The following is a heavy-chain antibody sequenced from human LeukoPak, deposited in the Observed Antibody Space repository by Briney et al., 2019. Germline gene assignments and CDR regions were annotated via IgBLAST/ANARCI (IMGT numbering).Heavy chain of an antibody. J-gene: IGHJ4*02. CDR1: GFTLSSYW. Sequence: GGSLRLSCAASGFTLSSYWMSWVRQAPGKGLEWVANIKQDGSEKYYVDSVKGRFTISRDNAKNSLYLQMNSLRAEDTAVYYCARDSDPYYYDSTEPFDYWGQGTLVTVSS. V-gene: IGHV3-7*01. CDR3: ARDSDPYYYDSTEPFDY. D-gene: IGHD3-22*01. CDR2: IKQDGSEK.